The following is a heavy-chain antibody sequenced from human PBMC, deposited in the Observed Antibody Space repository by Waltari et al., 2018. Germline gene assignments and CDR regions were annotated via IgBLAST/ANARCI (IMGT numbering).Heavy chain of an antibody. D-gene: IGHD2-15*01. V-gene: IGHV1-8*03. Sequence: QVQLVQSGAEVKKPGASVKVSCKASGYTFTSYDINWVRQATGQGLEWMGWMNPNSGNTGYAQKFQGRVTITADKSTSTAYMELSSLRSEDTAVYYCAMVVVAATLVVGGFDPWGQGTLVTVSS. J-gene: IGHJ5*02. CDR1: GYTFTSYD. CDR2: MNPNSGNT. CDR3: AMVVVAATLVVGGFDP.